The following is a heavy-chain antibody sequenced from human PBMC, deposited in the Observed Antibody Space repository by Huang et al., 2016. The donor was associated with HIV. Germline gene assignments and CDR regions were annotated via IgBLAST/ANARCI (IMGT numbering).Heavy chain of an antibody. D-gene: IGHD3-3*01. Sequence: QVQLQESGPGLVKPSETLSLTCTVSGGSISTHYWSWIRQPPGKGLGWIGRIDYSGSTNYSPSLKRRVTILRDTSKNQFSLRVNSVTAADTAMYYCARDHHDFWRGYRRMYFFDHWGQGTLVTVSS. V-gene: IGHV4-59*11. CDR1: GGSISTHY. J-gene: IGHJ4*02. CDR3: ARDHHDFWRGYRRMYFFDH. CDR2: IDYSGST.